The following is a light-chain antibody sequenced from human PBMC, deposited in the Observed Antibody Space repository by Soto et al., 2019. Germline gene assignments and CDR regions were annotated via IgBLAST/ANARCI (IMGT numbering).Light chain of an antibody. CDR3: CSYAGTYTFV. CDR1: SSDVGGYNY. CDR2: DVS. V-gene: IGLV2-11*01. Sequence: LTQPRAVSGSPGQSVTISCTGTSSDVGGYNYVSWYQQHPGKAPKHMIYDVSKRPSGVPDRFSGSKSGNTASLTISGLQAEDEADYYCCSYAGTYTFVFGTGTKVTVL. J-gene: IGLJ1*01.